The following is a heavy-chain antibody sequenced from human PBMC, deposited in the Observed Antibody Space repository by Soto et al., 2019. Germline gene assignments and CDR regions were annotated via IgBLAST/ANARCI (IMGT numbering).Heavy chain of an antibody. CDR2: IDPSDSYT. CDR1: GYSFTSYW. J-gene: IGHJ6*02. CDR3: ASTFWSGYYISPPYYYYGMDV. Sequence: GESLKISCKGSGYSFTSYWISWVRQMPGKGLEWMGRIDPSDSYTNYSPSFQGHVTISADKSISTAYLQWSSLKASDTAMYYCASTFWSGYYISPPYYYYGMDVWGQGTTVTVS. D-gene: IGHD3-3*01. V-gene: IGHV5-10-1*01.